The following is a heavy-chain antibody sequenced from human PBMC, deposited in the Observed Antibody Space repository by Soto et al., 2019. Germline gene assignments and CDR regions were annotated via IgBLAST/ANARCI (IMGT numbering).Heavy chain of an antibody. V-gene: IGHV3-23*01. Sequence: PGGSLRLSCAASGFTFSYSAMDWVRQAPGKGLEWVSHIGGSGGSTYYAGSVKGRCTISRDNSKNTLYLQMNGLRAEDTAVYYCAKDQYASSLLRGSWDYWGQGTLVTVSS. D-gene: IGHD6-6*01. CDR2: IGGSGGST. CDR1: GFTFSYSA. CDR3: AKDQYASSLLRGSWDY. J-gene: IGHJ4*02.